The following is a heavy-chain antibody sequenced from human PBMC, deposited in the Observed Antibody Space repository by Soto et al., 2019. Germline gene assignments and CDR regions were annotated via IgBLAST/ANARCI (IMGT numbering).Heavy chain of an antibody. CDR2: IWYDGSNK. CDR1: GFTFSSYG. D-gene: IGHD6-13*01. Sequence: QVQLVESGGGVVQPGRSLRLSCAASGFTFSSYGMHWVRQAPGKGLEWVAVIWYDGSNKYYADSVKGRFTISRDNSKNTLYLQMNSLRAEDMAVYYCARDVSRGQQPEDYWGQGTLVTVSS. J-gene: IGHJ4*02. CDR3: ARDVSRGQQPEDY. V-gene: IGHV3-33*01.